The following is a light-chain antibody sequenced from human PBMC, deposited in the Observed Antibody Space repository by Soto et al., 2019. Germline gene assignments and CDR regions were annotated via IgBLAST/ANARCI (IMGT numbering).Light chain of an antibody. CDR1: SSNFGAGYD. Sequence: QSVLTQPPSVSGAPGQRVTISCTGSSSNFGAGYDVHWYQQLPGTAPKVLIYGNSNRPSGVPDRFSGSKSGTSASLAITGLQAEDEADYYCQSYDSSLSDSVFGTGTKVTVL. CDR2: GNS. J-gene: IGLJ1*01. CDR3: QSYDSSLSDSV. V-gene: IGLV1-40*01.